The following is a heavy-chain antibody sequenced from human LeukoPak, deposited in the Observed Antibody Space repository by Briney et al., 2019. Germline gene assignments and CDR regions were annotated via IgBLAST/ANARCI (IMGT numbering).Heavy chain of an antibody. CDR2: MSKSGDYT. D-gene: IGHD1-26*01. Sequence: GESLRLSCAAAGFIFSDYAMSWVRQAPGKGLEWLSGMSKSGDYTHDTESVKGRFTISRDNSKNTLYLQMSVLRAEDTAIYYCAKFNGWELAEYYLDYWGHGTLVTASS. CDR1: GFIFSDYA. CDR3: AKFNGWELAEYYLDY. J-gene: IGHJ4*01. V-gene: IGHV3-23*01.